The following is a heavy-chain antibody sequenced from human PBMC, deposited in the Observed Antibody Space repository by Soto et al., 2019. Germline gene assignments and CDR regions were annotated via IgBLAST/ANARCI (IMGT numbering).Heavy chain of an antibody. Sequence: HPGGSLRLSCVASGFTFSNYGMHWVRQAPGKGPEWVSLISHDGSDAYYADSVKGRFTISRDNSKNTLYLQMNNLRAEDTAIYYCSDLGNHGNWGLGTLVTVSS. CDR2: ISHDGSDA. D-gene: IGHD1-1*01. CDR1: GFTFSNYG. CDR3: SDLGNHGN. J-gene: IGHJ4*02. V-gene: IGHV3-33*01.